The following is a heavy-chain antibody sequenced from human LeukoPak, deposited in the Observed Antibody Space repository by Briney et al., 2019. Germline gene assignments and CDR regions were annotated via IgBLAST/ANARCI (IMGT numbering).Heavy chain of an antibody. Sequence: SETLSLTCTVSGGSISSYYWSWIRQPPGKGREWIGCIYYSGSTNYNPSLKSRVTISVDTSKNQFSLKLSSVTAADTAVYYCARAVKYYYDSSGYPKWFDPWGQGTLVTVSS. D-gene: IGHD3-22*01. CDR2: IYYSGST. J-gene: IGHJ5*02. CDR3: ARAVKYYYDSSGYPKWFDP. CDR1: GGSISSYY. V-gene: IGHV4-59*01.